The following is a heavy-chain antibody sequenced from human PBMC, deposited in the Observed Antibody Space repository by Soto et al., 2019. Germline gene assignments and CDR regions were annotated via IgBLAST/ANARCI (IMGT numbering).Heavy chain of an antibody. J-gene: IGHJ4*02. D-gene: IGHD2-2*01. CDR3: AKGAEGICGSTSCLYYFDY. Sequence: EVQVLESGGGLVQPGGSLRLSCVASGFTFSRYAMNWVRQAPGKGLEWVSTISDSGSTYYTDSVKGRFTISRDNSKNTLYLQMHNLRAEDTAVYYCAKGAEGICGSTSCLYYFDYWGQGTLVTVSS. CDR2: ISDSGST. CDR1: GFTFSRYA. V-gene: IGHV3-23*01.